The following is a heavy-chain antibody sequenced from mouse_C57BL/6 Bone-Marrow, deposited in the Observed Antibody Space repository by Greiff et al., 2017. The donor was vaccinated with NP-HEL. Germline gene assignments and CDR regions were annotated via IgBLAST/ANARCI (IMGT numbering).Heavy chain of an antibody. D-gene: IGHD3-2*02. CDR3: ARRERTAQANYAMDY. CDR1: GFTFSDYY. CDR2: ISNGGGST. Sequence: EVQGVESGGGLVQPGGSLKLSCAASGFTFSDYYMYWVRQTPEKRLEWVAYISNGGGSTYYPDTVKGRFTISRDNAKNTLYLQMSRLKSEDTAMYYCARRERTAQANYAMDYWGQGTSVTVSS. J-gene: IGHJ4*01. V-gene: IGHV5-12*01.